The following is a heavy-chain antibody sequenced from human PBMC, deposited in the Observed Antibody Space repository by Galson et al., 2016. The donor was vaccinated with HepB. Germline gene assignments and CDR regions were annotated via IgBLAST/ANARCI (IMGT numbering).Heavy chain of an antibody. CDR3: ARDVGP. V-gene: IGHV3-66*01. J-gene: IGHJ5*02. Sequence: SLRLSCAASGFTVSNNYMRWFRQTPGNGLEWVSLIYSGGDTSSADSVKGRLTISRDSSKNTLYLQMNSLRDEDTAVYYCARDVGPWGQGTLVTVSS. CDR1: GFTVSNNY. CDR2: IYSGGDT.